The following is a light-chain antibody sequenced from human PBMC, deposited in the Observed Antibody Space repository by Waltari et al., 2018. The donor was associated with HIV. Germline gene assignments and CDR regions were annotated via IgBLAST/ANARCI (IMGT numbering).Light chain of an antibody. V-gene: IGKV2-28*01. CDR1: QSLLHSNGYNY. CDR2: LGS. Sequence: DIVMTQSPLSLPVTTGETASISCTSSQSLLHSNGYNYLDWYLQKPGQSPQLLIYLGSNRASGVPDRFSGSGSGTDFTLKISRVEAEDVGVYYCMQALHTPLAFGGGTKVEIK. CDR3: MQALHTPLA. J-gene: IGKJ4*01.